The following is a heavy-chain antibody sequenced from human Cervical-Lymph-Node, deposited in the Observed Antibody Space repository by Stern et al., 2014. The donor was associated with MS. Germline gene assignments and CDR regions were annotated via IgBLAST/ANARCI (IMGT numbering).Heavy chain of an antibody. CDR3: ARGGQSYWYFDV. Sequence: QVQLQESGPGLVKPSETLSLTCTVSGGSISGSPYYWGWIRQPPGKGLEWIGSIYYSGSTYYNPSLQSRVTLSVDTPQNQFSLEGTSVTAADTAVYYCARGGQSYWYFDVWGRGTLVTVSS. J-gene: IGHJ2*01. D-gene: IGHD1-26*01. CDR2: IYYSGST. V-gene: IGHV4-39*01. CDR1: GGSISGSPYY.